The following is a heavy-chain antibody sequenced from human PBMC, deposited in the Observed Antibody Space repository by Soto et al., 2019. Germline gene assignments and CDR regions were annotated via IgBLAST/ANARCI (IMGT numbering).Heavy chain of an antibody. CDR1: GYMFTNYY. J-gene: IGHJ4*02. CDR2: INPSGGST. CDR3: ARDCYGSGSYLRYFDY. V-gene: IGHV1-46*01. D-gene: IGHD3-10*01. Sequence: ASVKVSCKASGYMFTNYYMHWLRQAPGQGPEWMGIINPSGGSTSYAQKFQGRVTMTRDTSTSTVYMELSSLRSEDTAVYYCARDCYGSGSYLRYFDYWGQGTLVTVSS.